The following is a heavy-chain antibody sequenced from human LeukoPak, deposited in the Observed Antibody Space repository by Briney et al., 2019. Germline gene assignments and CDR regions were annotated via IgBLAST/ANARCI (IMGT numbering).Heavy chain of an antibody. Sequence: PGGSLRLSCAASGFTFSSYAMHWVRQAPGKGLEWVAVISYDVSNKYYADSVKGRFTISRDNSKNTLYLQMNRLRAEDTAVYYCARTPDYYDSSGYIDYWGQGTLVTVSS. CDR2: ISYDVSNK. CDR1: GFTFSSYA. CDR3: ARTPDYYDSSGYIDY. D-gene: IGHD3-22*01. V-gene: IGHV3-30*04. J-gene: IGHJ4*02.